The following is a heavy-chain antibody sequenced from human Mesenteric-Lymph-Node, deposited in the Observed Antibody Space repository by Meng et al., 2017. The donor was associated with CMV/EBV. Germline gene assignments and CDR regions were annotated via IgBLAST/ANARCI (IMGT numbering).Heavy chain of an antibody. CDR3: ARGIKYQLLYYGMDV. Sequence: GSLRLSCAVYGGSFSGYYWSWIRQPPGKGLEWIGEINHSGSTNYNPSLKSRVTISVDTSKNQFSLKLSSVTAADTAVYYCARGIKYQLLYYGMDVWGQGTTVTVSS. CDR1: GGSFSGYY. CDR2: INHSGST. D-gene: IGHD2-2*01. V-gene: IGHV4-34*01. J-gene: IGHJ6*02.